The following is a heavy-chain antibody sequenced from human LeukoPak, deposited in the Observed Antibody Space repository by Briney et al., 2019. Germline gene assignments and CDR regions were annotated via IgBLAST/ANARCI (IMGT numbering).Heavy chain of an antibody. CDR2: IYYSGST. CDR1: GGSINSYY. D-gene: IGHD5-12*01. CDR3: ARDGGLRQAFDI. V-gene: IGHV4-59*13. Sequence: SETLSLTCTVSGGSINSYYWSWIRQPPGKGLEWIGYIYYSGSTNYNPSLKSRVTISVDTSKNQFSLKLSSVTAADTAVYYCARDGGLRQAFDIWGQGTMVTVSS. J-gene: IGHJ3*02.